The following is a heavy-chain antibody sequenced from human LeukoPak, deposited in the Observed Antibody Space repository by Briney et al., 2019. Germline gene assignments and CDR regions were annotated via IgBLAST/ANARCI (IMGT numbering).Heavy chain of an antibody. J-gene: IGHJ2*01. CDR2: ISSGGSYM. Sequence: PGGSLRLSCAASGFTFSGYGMNWVSQAPGKWMEWVSSISSGGSYMYYADSLKGRFTISRDNAKNSLYLQMNSLRAEDTAVYYCARVGAKGGWYFDLWGRGTLVTVSS. D-gene: IGHD3-10*01. CDR1: GFTFSGYG. V-gene: IGHV3-21*01. CDR3: ARVGAKGGWYFDL.